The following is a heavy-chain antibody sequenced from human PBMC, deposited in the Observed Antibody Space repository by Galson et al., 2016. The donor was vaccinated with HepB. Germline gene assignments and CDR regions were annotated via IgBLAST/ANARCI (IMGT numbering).Heavy chain of an antibody. V-gene: IGHV1-46*01. CDR2: INSSGGTT. D-gene: IGHD3-3*01. CDR3: ARDQSRFKTYSDFWSGEVGPSPGYYFDY. CDR1: GYTFTSYY. J-gene: IGHJ4*02. Sequence: SVKVSCKASGYTFTSYYLHWVRQAPGQGLEWMGIINSSGGTTTYAHNFQGRVTMTRATSPSTVYMELSSLRSEDTAVYYCARDQSRFKTYSDFWSGEVGPSPGYYFDYWGQGTLVTVSS.